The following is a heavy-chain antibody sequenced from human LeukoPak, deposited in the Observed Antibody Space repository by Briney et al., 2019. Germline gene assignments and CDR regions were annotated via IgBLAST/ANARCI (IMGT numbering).Heavy chain of an antibody. CDR3: ARHVLSYYYDSSGLVLDY. CDR2: ISYGGSNK. J-gene: IGHJ4*02. CDR1: GFTFSSYG. Sequence: PGRSLRLSCAASGFTFSSYGMHWVRQAPGKGLEWVAVISYGGSNKYYADSVKGRFTISRDNSKNTLYLQMNSLRAEDTAVYYCARHVLSYYYDSSGLVLDYWGQGTLVTVSS. V-gene: IGHV3-30*03. D-gene: IGHD3-22*01.